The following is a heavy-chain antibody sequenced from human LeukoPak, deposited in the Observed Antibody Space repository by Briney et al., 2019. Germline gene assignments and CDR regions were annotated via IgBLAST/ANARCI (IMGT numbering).Heavy chain of an antibody. Sequence: ASVKVSCKASGYTFASYAMNWVRQAPGQGLEWMGWINTNTGNPTYAQGFTGRFVFSLDTSVSTAYLQISSLKAEDTAVYYCARDYGDYVGDWFDPWGQGTLVTVSS. CDR1: GYTFASYA. CDR2: INTNTGNP. J-gene: IGHJ5*02. D-gene: IGHD4-17*01. CDR3: ARDYGDYVGDWFDP. V-gene: IGHV7-4-1*02.